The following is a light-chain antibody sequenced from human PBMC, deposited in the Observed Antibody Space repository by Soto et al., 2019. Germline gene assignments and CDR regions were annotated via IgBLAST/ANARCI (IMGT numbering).Light chain of an antibody. V-gene: IGKV3-20*01. CDR3: QQYGSSPTWT. CDR2: GAS. CDR1: QSVSSNY. Sequence: ERVFIQAPGTLSLAPGEKATPPCKGSQSVSSNYLAWYQQKPGQAPRLLIYGASTRASGIPDRFSGSGSGTDFTLTISRLEPEDSAVYYCQQYGSSPTWTYGQGTKVDI. J-gene: IGKJ1*01.